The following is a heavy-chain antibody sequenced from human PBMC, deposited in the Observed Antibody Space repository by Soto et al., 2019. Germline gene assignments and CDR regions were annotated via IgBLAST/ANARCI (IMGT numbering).Heavy chain of an antibody. Sequence: EVQLLESGGGLVQPGGSLRLSCVTSGFTFSSYSMSWVRQAPGKGLEWISTFSASGSTYYADSVKGRFTISRDNSKNTLLLQMNSLRAEDTAIYYCAKLTDSWGRGTLVTVSS. V-gene: IGHV3-23*01. J-gene: IGHJ4*02. CDR2: FSASGST. D-gene: IGHD3-9*01. CDR1: GFTFSSYS. CDR3: AKLTDS.